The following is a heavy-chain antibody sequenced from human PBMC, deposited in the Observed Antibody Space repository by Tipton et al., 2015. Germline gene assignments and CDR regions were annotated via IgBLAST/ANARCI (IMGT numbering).Heavy chain of an antibody. V-gene: IGHV4-39*07. Sequence: TLSLTCSVSGASTSSNSYYWSWIRQPPGKGLEWIGEINHSGGTNSNPSLKRRVTMSVDTSKNQVSLNLSSVTAADTAVYYCARGQRERHIFRLFDPPKYGMDVWGQGTTVTVSS. CDR3: ARGQRERHIFRLFDPPKYGMDV. D-gene: IGHD3-9*01. J-gene: IGHJ6*02. CDR1: GASTSSNSYY. CDR2: INHSGGT.